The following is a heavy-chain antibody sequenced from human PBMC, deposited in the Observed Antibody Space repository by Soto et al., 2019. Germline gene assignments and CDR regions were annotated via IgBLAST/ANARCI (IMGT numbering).Heavy chain of an antibody. Sequence: SETLSLTCTVSGGSISSYYWSWIRQPAGKGLEWIARIYTSGSTNYNPSLKSRVTMSVDTSKNQFSLKLSSVTAADTAVYYCARDLRRSLNSYYYGMAVWGQGTTVT. V-gene: IGHV4-4*07. J-gene: IGHJ6*02. CDR1: GGSISSYY. CDR2: IYTSGST. CDR3: ARDLRRSLNSYYYGMAV.